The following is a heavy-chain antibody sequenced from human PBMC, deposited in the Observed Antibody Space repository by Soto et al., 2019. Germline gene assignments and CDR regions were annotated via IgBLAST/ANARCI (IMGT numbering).Heavy chain of an antibody. D-gene: IGHD2-2*01. V-gene: IGHV1-69*01. CDR2: IIPVSGAA. CDR1: GGTFGSYA. Sequence: QVQLVQSGAEVKKPGSSVKVSCKASGGTFGSYAFSWVRQAPGQGLEWMGGIIPVSGAAHYAQKFQGRVNITADESTRTAYMELSSLSSQDTAVYYCATALGCRSASCTLDYWGQGTRVIVSS. CDR3: ATALGCRSASCTLDY. J-gene: IGHJ4*02.